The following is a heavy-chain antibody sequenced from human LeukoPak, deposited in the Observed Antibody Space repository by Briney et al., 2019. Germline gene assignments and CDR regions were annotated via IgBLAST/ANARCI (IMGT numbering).Heavy chain of an antibody. V-gene: IGHV3-43*02. CDR3: ARESGKFDY. CDR2: ISGDGVST. J-gene: IGHJ4*02. Sequence: GGSLRLSCAASGFTFSSYSMNWVREAPGKGLEWVSLISGDGVSTFYADSVKGRFSISRDNSKNSLSLEMNSLRTEDTAMYYCARESGKFDYWGQGTLVAVSS. CDR1: GFTFSSYS.